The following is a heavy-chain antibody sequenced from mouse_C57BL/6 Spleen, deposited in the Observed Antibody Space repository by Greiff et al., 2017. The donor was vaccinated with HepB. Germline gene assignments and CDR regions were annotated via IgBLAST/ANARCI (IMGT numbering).Heavy chain of an antibody. CDR3: ARYGYDERGSFDY. CDR2: INPSSGYT. Sequence: QVQLKESGAELAKPGASVKLSCKASGYTFTSYWMHWVKQRPGQGLEWIGYINPSSGYTKYNQKFKDKATLTADKSSSTAYMQLSSLTYEDSAVYDCARYGYDERGSFDYWGQGTTLTVSS. D-gene: IGHD2-2*01. J-gene: IGHJ2*01. CDR1: GYTFTSYW. V-gene: IGHV1-7*01.